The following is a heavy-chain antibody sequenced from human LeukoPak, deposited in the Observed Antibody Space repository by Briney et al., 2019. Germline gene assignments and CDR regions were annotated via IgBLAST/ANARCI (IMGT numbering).Heavy chain of an antibody. CDR3: ARATGANWYFDL. D-gene: IGHD7-27*01. Sequence: GGSLRLSCAASGFTFSSYSMTWVRQAPGKGLEWVSFISRSGDFRNYGDSVKGRFTMSRDNAKNSMYLQMSSLRVEDTAVYYCARATGANWYFDLWGRGTLVTVSP. CDR1: GFTFSSYS. V-gene: IGHV3-21*01. J-gene: IGHJ2*01. CDR2: ISRSGDFR.